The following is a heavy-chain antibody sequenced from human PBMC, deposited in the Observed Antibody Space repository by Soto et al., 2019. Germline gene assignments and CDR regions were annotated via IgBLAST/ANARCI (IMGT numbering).Heavy chain of an antibody. CDR3: ARDTAEMATTLYGMDV. CDR2: IIPIFGTA. J-gene: IGHJ6*02. Sequence: GASVKVSCKASGGTFSSYAISWVRQAPGQGLEWMGGIIPIFGTANYAQKFQGRVTITADESTSTAYMELSSLRSEDTAVYCCARDTAEMATTLYGMDVWGQGTTVTVSS. CDR1: GGTFSSYA. D-gene: IGHD1-1*01. V-gene: IGHV1-69*13.